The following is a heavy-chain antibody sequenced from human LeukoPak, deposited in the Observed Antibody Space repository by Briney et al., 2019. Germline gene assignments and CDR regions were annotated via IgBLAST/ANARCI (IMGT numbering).Heavy chain of an antibody. Sequence: GGSLRLSCAASGFTVSSNYMSWVRQAPGKGLEWVSVIYSGGSTYYADSVKAKNTLYLQMNSLRAEDTAVYYCARDHDCTNGVCVDYGGQGTLVTVSS. CDR2: IYSGGST. CDR3: ARDHDCTNGVCVDY. CDR1: GFTVSSNY. V-gene: IGHV3-66*01. D-gene: IGHD2-8*01. J-gene: IGHJ4*02.